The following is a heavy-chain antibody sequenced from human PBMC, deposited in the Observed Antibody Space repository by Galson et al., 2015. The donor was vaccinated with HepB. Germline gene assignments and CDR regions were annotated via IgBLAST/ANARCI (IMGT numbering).Heavy chain of an antibody. J-gene: IGHJ4*02. CDR2: IYYTGNT. V-gene: IGHV4-31*03. CDR1: GDSINNGDSY. Sequence: LSLTCTVSGDSINNGDSYWNWIRQRPGKGLEYLGYIYYTGNTYYIPSLKSRLTISLDTSKNQFSLNLRSVTAADTAVYYCARRAQKRGPLDYWGQGALATASS. CDR3: ARRAQKRGPLDY. D-gene: IGHD5-24*01.